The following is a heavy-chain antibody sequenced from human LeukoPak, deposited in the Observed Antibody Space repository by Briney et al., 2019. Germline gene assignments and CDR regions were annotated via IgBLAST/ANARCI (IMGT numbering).Heavy chain of an antibody. J-gene: IGHJ4*02. CDR2: IKEDGSEK. CDR1: GFTFSNYW. Sequence: GGSLRLSCAASGFTFSNYWMSWVRQAPGQGLEWVANIKEDGSEKYYVDSVKGRFTISRDNAKNSLYLQMNSLRAEDTAVYYCARTIRGYRGQGTLVTVSS. CDR3: ARTIRGY. D-gene: IGHD3-10*01. V-gene: IGHV3-7*01.